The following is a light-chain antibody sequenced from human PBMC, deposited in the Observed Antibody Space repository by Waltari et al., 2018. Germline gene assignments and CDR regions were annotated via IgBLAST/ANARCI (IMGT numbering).Light chain of an antibody. CDR2: KAS. V-gene: IGKV1-5*03. Sequence: DIQMTQSPSTLSASVGDRVTITCRASQRISGLLAWYQQKPGKAPKLLSYKASTLQSGVPSGFSGSGSVTEFTLTISSLQPDDFATYYCQQYNSYSYTFGQGTKLEIK. CDR1: QRISGL. CDR3: QQYNSYSYT. J-gene: IGKJ2*01.